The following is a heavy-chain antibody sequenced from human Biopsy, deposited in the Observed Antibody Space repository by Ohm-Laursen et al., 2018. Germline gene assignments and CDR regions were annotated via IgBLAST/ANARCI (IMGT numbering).Heavy chain of an antibody. Sequence: SLRLSCAACGFSFSDNYMDWVRQVPGKGLEWVGRIRDKANSYTTDYAASVKGRFTISRDDSKNSLYLQMNSLKTEDTALYYCARAGRYCSGGGCYSWFDSWGQGTLVTVSS. CDR3: ARAGRYCSGGGCYSWFDS. V-gene: IGHV3-72*01. CDR1: GFSFSDNY. D-gene: IGHD2-15*01. J-gene: IGHJ5*01. CDR2: IRDKANSYTT.